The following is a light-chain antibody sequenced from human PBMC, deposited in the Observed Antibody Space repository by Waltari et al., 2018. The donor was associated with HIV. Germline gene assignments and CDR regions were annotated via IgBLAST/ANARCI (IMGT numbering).Light chain of an antibody. CDR3: QQYDDWTV. V-gene: IGKV3-15*01. J-gene: IGKJ4*01. CDR1: HGINNN. CDR2: DTS. Sequence: EAVMTQSPATLSLSPGETATLSCRASHGINNNLAWYQHKPGQAPRLLIFDTSARATGIPDRFSGSGSGTEFTLTISSLQSEDFAVYYCQQYDDWTVFGGGTKVDIK.